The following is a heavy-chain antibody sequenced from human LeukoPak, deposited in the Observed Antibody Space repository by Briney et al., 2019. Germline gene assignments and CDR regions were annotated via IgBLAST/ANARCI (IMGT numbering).Heavy chain of an antibody. V-gene: IGHV4-34*12. D-gene: IGHD6-6*01. CDR3: AGYSGSPRYFDY. CDR2: IIHSGST. J-gene: IGHJ4*02. CDR1: GGSFSGYY. Sequence: PSETLSLTCAVYGGSFSGYYWSWIRQTPGKGLEWIGEIIHSGSTNYSPSLKSRVTISLDTAKSQFSQRLTSVTAADTAVYYCAGYSGSPRYFDYWGQGTLVTVSS.